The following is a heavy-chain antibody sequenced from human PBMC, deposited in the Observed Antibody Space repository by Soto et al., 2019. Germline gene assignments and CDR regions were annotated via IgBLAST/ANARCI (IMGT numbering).Heavy chain of an antibody. Sequence: SQTLSLTCAISGDSVSSNSAAWNWIRQSPSRGLEWLGRTYYRSKWYNDYAVSVKSRITINPDTSKNQFSLQLNSVTPEDTAVHYCARDYDFWSGYYTAHAFDIWGQGTMVTVSS. CDR2: TYYRSKWYN. CDR1: GDSVSSNSAA. D-gene: IGHD3-3*01. CDR3: ARDYDFWSGYYTAHAFDI. V-gene: IGHV6-1*01. J-gene: IGHJ3*02.